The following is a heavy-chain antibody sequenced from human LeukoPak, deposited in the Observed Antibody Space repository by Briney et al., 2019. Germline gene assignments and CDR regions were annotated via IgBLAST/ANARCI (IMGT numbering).Heavy chain of an antibody. CDR2: INWNGGST. CDR1: GFTFSSYA. CDR3: ARGRPPADY. J-gene: IGHJ4*02. V-gene: IGHV3-20*04. Sequence: GGSLRHSCAASGFTFSSYAMSWVRQAPGKGLEWVSGINWNGGSTGYADSVKGRFTISRDNAKNSLYLQMNSLRAEDTALYYCARGRPPADYWGQGTLVTVSS.